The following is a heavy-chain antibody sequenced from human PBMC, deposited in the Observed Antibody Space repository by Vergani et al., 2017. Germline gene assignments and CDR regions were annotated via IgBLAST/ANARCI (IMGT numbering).Heavy chain of an antibody. J-gene: IGHJ4*02. Sequence: QVQLQESGPGLVKPSETLSLTCTVSGDSISAYYWSWIRQPPGKGLEWIGNFHYTGTTNYNPSLKSRVTISLDTSKNQFSLRLSSVTAADTAVYYCTGDTHSWQRADYWGQGTLVTVSS. V-gene: IGHV4-59*01. CDR2: FHYTGTT. CDR3: TGDTHSWQRADY. CDR1: GDSISAYY. D-gene: IGHD6-13*01.